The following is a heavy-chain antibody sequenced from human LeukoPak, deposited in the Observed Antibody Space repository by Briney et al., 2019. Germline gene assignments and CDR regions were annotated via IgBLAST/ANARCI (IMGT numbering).Heavy chain of an antibody. V-gene: IGHV4-59*01. Sequence: PSETLSLTCTVSGGTISSYHWHWIRQPPGKGLEWMGDIYYSGSTNYNPSLKSRVTISVDTSKNQFSLKLSTVTAADTAVYYCARSIVGDNIYAFDIWGQGTMVTVSS. J-gene: IGHJ3*02. D-gene: IGHD1-26*01. CDR1: GGTISSYH. CDR2: IYYSGST. CDR3: ARSIVGDNIYAFDI.